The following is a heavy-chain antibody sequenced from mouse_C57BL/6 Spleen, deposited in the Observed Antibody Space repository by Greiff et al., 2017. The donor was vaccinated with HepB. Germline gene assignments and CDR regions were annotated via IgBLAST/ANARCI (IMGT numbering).Heavy chain of an antibody. D-gene: IGHD2-2*01. V-gene: IGHV1-81*01. CDR3: ARRAYGYDEGVAY. CDR2: IYPRSGNT. CDR1: GYTFTSYG. Sequence: QVQLQQSGAELARPGASVKLSCKASGYTFTSYGISWVKQRTGQGLEWIGEIYPRSGNTYYNEKFKGKATLTADNSSSTAYMELRSLTSEDSAVYFCARRAYGYDEGVAYWGQGTLVTVSA. J-gene: IGHJ3*01.